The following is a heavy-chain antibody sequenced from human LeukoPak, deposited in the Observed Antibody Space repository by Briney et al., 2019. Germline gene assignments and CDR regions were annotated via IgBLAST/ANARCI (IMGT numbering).Heavy chain of an antibody. D-gene: IGHD5-18*01. CDR1: GGSFSGYY. CDR3: ARGAYSYGYSYFDY. Sequence: PSETLSLTCAVYGGSFSGYYWSWIRQPPGKGLEWIGEINHSGGTNYNPSLKSRVTISVDTSKNQFSLKLSSVTAADTAVYYCARGAYSYGYSYFDYWGQGTLVTVSS. V-gene: IGHV4-34*01. J-gene: IGHJ4*02. CDR2: INHSGGT.